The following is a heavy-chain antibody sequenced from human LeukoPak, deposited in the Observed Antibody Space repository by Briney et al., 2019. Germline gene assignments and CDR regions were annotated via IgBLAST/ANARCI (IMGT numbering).Heavy chain of an antibody. D-gene: IGHD3-10*01. V-gene: IGHV4-34*01. CDR1: GGSFSGYY. CDR2: INHSGST. J-gene: IGHJ3*02. Sequence: SETLSLTCAVYGGSFSGYYWSWIRQPPGKGLEWIGEINHSGSTNYNPSLKSRVTISVDTSKNQFSLKLSSVTAADTAVYYCARFGLTLPPAFDIWGQRTMVTVS. CDR3: ARFGLTLPPAFDI.